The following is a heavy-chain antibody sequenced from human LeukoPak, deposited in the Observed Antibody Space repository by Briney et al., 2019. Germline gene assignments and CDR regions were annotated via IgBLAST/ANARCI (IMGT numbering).Heavy chain of an antibody. D-gene: IGHD5-12*01. J-gene: IGHJ4*02. CDR3: ARATARGYGYFDY. Sequence: GRSLGLSCAASGFTFSSYAMHWVRQAPGKGLEWVAVISYDGSNKYYADSVKGRFTISRDNSKNTLYLQMNSLRAEDTAVYYCARATARGYGYFDYWGQGTLVTVSS. CDR1: GFTFSSYA. CDR2: ISYDGSNK. V-gene: IGHV3-30-3*01.